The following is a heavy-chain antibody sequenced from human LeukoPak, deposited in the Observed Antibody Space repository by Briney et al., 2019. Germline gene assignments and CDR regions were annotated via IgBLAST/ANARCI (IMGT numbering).Heavy chain of an antibody. J-gene: IGHJ4*02. Sequence: ASVKVSCKASGYTFTSYAMHWVRQAPGQRLEWMGWINAGNGNTKYSQKFQGRVTITRDTSASTAYMELSSLRSEDTAVYYCARCCSPSVVVAAMGADYWGQGTLVTVSS. CDR2: INAGNGNT. CDR1: GYTFTSYA. D-gene: IGHD2-15*01. V-gene: IGHV1-3*01. CDR3: ARCCSPSVVVAAMGADY.